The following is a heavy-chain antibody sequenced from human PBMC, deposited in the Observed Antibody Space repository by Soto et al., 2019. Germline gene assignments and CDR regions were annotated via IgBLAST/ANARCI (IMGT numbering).Heavy chain of an antibody. CDR3: ASYGPAQWLVPL. CDR1: GYTFTSYS. CDR2: INAGNGNT. V-gene: IGHV1-3*01. J-gene: IGHJ4*02. D-gene: IGHD6-19*01. Sequence: ASVKVSCKASGYTFTSYSIHWVRQAPGQRLEWMGWINAGNGNTKYSQKFQGRVTITRDTSASTAYMELSSLRSEDTAVYYCASYGPAQWLVPLWGQGTLVTVSS.